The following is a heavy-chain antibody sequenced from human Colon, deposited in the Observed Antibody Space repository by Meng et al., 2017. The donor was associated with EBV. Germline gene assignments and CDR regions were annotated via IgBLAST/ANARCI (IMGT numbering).Heavy chain of an antibody. CDR2: IYYGGST. V-gene: IGHV4-4*02. D-gene: IGHD4-17*01. CDR1: CTSITSSNW. CDR3: ASLYGDFAF. Sequence: VQLQESGHGSVNPSATTSLTGRVSCTSITSSNWWSWVRQPPGKGLEWIGEIYYGGSTYYNPSLKSRVTISLDESKNQFSLRLASMTAADTAVYYCASLYGDFAFWGQGTLATVSS. J-gene: IGHJ4*02.